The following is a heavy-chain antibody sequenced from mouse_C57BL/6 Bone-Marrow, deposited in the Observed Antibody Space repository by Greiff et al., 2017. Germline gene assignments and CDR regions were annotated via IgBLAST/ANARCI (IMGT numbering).Heavy chain of an antibody. V-gene: IGHV14-4*01. J-gene: IGHJ2*01. CDR1: GFNIKDDY. D-gene: IGHD2-3*01. Sequence: VHVKQSGAELVRPGASVKLSCTASGFNIKDDYMHWVKQRPEQGLEWIGWIDPENGDTEYASKFQGKATITADTSSNTAYLQLSSLTSEDTADYYCTALGGYYDYWGQGTTLTVSS. CDR2: IDPENGDT. CDR3: TALGGYYDY.